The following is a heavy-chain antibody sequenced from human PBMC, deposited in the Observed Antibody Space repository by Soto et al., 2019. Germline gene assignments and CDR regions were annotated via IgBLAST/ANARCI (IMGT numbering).Heavy chain of an antibody. V-gene: IGHV3-11*01. CDR2: ISSSDGTT. Sequence: QVQLVESGGGLVKPGGSLRLSCAASGFTFDNYYMSRIRQAPGKGLEWVSYISSSDGTTYYADSLKRRFTISRDNAKNSLYLQMNGLRAEDTAVYYCAREINYSKYPRVIDYWGQGTLVTVSS. J-gene: IGHJ4*02. D-gene: IGHD1-7*01. CDR3: AREINYSKYPRVIDY. CDR1: GFTFDNYY.